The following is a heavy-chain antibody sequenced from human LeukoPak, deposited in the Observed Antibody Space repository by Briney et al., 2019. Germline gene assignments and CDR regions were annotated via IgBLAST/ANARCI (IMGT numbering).Heavy chain of an antibody. J-gene: IGHJ6*03. Sequence: HAGGSLRLSCAASGFTFSGYSINWVRQAPGKGLEWVSYISSSGSTIYYADSVKGRFTISRDNAKNSLYLQMNSLRAEDTAVYYCARARSRSLEWLLHYYYMDVWGKGTTVTVSS. CDR3: ARARSRSLEWLLHYYYMDV. D-gene: IGHD3-3*01. CDR1: GFTFSGYS. V-gene: IGHV3-48*04. CDR2: ISSSGSTI.